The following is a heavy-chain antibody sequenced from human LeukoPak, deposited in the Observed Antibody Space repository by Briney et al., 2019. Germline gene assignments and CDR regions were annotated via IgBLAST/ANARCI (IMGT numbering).Heavy chain of an antibody. CDR2: IYHSGST. D-gene: IGHD3-9*01. J-gene: IGHJ6*02. V-gene: IGHV4-30-2*01. Sequence: SQTLSLTCTVSGGSISSGGYYWSWIRQPPGKGLEWIGYIYHSGSTYYNPSLKSRVTISVDRSKNQFSLKLSSVTAADTAVYYCARGDYDILTGRSHYYGMDVWGQGTTVTVSS. CDR1: GGSISSGGYY. CDR3: ARGDYDILTGRSHYYGMDV.